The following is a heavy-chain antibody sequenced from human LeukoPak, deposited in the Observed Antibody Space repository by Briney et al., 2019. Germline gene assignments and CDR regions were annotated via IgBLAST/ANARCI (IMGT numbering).Heavy chain of an antibody. CDR2: MNPNSGNT. D-gene: IGHD6-19*01. J-gene: IGHJ5*02. V-gene: IGHV1-8*01. Sequence: GASVKVSCKASGYTFTSYDINWVRQATGQGLEWMGWMNPNSGNTGYAQKFQGRVTMTRNTSISTAYMELSSLRSEDTAVYYCARGRAVAGHNWFDPWGQGTLVTVSS. CDR3: ARGRAVAGHNWFDP. CDR1: GYTFTSYD.